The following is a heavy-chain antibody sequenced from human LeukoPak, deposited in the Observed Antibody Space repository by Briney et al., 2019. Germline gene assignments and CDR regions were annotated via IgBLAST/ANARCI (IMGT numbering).Heavy chain of an antibody. CDR2: IYHSGST. D-gene: IGHD6-6*01. Sequence: SETLSLTCAVSGYSISSGYDWGWIRQPPGKGLEWIGSIYHSGSTYYNPSLKSRVTISVDTSKNQFSLKLSSVTAADTAVYYCARAFMIAARRPLDYWGQGTLVTVSS. CDR1: GYSISSGYD. CDR3: ARAFMIAARRPLDY. V-gene: IGHV4-38-2*01. J-gene: IGHJ4*02.